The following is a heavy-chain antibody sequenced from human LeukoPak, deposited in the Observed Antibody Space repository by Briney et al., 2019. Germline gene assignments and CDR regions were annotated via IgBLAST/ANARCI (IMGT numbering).Heavy chain of an antibody. V-gene: IGHV3-30*03. CDR3: ARWGGGVAPAGY. CDR2: IANDGKDK. J-gene: IGHJ4*02. Sequence: QPGGSLRLSCAASGFTFSRYGLHWVRQAPGKGLEWVAVIANDGKDKKYADSVKGRFTISRDNAKNSLYLQMNSLRAEDTAVYYCARWGGGVAPAGYWGQGTLVTVSS. CDR1: GFTFSRYG. D-gene: IGHD3-16*01.